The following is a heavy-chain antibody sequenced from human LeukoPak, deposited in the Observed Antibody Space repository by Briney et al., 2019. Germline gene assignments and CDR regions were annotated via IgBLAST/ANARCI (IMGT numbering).Heavy chain of an antibody. J-gene: IGHJ4*02. CDR1: GGSISSYY. D-gene: IGHD6-6*01. CDR3: ARGLRSIAARRRVDY. CDR2: IYYSGTT. V-gene: IGHV4-59*12. Sequence: SETLSLTCTVSGGSISSYYWSWIRQPPGKGLEWIGYIYYSGTTNYNPSLKSRVTISVDTSKNQFSLKLSSVTAADTAVYYCARGLRSIAARRRVDYWGQGTLVTVSS.